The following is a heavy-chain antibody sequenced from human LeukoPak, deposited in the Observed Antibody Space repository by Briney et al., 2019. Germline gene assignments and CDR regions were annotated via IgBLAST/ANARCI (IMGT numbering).Heavy chain of an antibody. Sequence: GASVKVSCKASGYTFTSYGISWVRQAPGQGLEWMGWISAYNGNTNYAQKLQGRVTMTTDTSTSTAYMELRSLRSDDTAVYYCARDVAARPPEYYYYYMDVWGKGTTVTVSS. CDR2: ISAYNGNT. D-gene: IGHD6-6*01. CDR3: ARDVAARPPEYYYYYMDV. CDR1: GYTFTSYG. V-gene: IGHV1-18*01. J-gene: IGHJ6*03.